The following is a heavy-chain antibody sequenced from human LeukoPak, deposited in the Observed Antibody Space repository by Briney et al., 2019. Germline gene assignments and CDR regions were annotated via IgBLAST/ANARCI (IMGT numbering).Heavy chain of an antibody. Sequence: GGSLRLSCAASGFTFSSYWVHWVRQAPGKGLEWVSYISSSSSTIYYADSVKGRFTISRDNAKNSLYLQMNSLRAEDTAVYYCASFSNYYDSSGYYRVLFDYWGQGTLVTVSS. CDR1: GFTFSSYW. CDR3: ASFSNYYDSSGYYRVLFDY. CDR2: ISSSSSTI. V-gene: IGHV3-48*04. D-gene: IGHD3-22*01. J-gene: IGHJ4*02.